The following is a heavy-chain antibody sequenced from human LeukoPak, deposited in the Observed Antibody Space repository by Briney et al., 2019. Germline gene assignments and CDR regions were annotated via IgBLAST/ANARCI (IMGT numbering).Heavy chain of an antibody. CDR1: GYTFTSYY. Sequence: ASVKVSCKASGYTFTSYYMHWVRQAPGQGLEWMGIINPSGGSTTYAQKFQGRVTMTRDTSTSTVYMELNSLRSEDTAVYYCARNTLDTAMGAAVDYWGQGTLVTVSS. J-gene: IGHJ4*02. CDR2: INPSGGST. CDR3: ARNTLDTAMGAAVDY. D-gene: IGHD5-18*01. V-gene: IGHV1-46*03.